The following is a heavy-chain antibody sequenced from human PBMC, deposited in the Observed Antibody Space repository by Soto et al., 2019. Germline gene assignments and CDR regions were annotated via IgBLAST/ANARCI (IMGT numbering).Heavy chain of an antibody. Sequence: SETLSLTCTVSGGSISSGAYFWSWIRQHPGKGLEWIGYFYFSGTYYNPSLKSRVTISGDTSKNQFSLRLSSVTAADTAVYYCARVRQRLGFFVHWGQGALVPVSP. CDR2: FYFSGT. J-gene: IGHJ4*02. V-gene: IGHV4-31*03. CDR3: ARVRQRLGFFVH. D-gene: IGHD3-16*01. CDR1: GGSISSGAYF.